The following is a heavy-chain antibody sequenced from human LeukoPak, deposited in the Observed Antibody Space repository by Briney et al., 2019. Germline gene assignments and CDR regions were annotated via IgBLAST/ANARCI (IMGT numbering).Heavy chain of an antibody. D-gene: IGHD3-10*02. CDR1: GFTVSSNY. Sequence: PGGSLRLSCAASGFTVSSNYMSCVRQAPGKGLEWVSVIYSGGSTYYADSVKGRFTISRDNSKNTLYLQMNSLRAEDTAVYYCARGTYYYVWYFDYWGQGTLVTVSS. CDR3: ARGTYYYVWYFDY. J-gene: IGHJ4*02. CDR2: IYSGGST. V-gene: IGHV3-53*01.